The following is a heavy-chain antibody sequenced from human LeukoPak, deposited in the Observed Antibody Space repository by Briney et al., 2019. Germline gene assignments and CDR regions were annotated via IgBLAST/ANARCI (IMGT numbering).Heavy chain of an antibody. D-gene: IGHD3-3*01. Sequence: GGSLRLSCAASGFAVSSNYMTWVRQAPGKGLEWVSVLTSVGGTIYADSVKGRFTISRDNSKNTLYLHLNSLRAEDTAIYYCAMLEGWEIYNYYVGVCGKGTTVAVS. CDR3: AMLEGWEIYNYYVGV. CDR2: LTSVGGT. CDR1: GFAVSSNY. J-gene: IGHJ6*03. V-gene: IGHV3-66*01.